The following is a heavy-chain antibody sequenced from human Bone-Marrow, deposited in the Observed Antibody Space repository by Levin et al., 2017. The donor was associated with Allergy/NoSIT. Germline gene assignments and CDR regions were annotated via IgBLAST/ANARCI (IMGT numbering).Heavy chain of an antibody. V-gene: IGHV3-21*01. Sequence: GGSLRLSCAASGLTFSSYSMNWVRQAPGKGLEWVSSISSSSSYIYYADSVKGRFTISRDNAKNSLYLQMNSLRAEDTAVYYCARDEGNWNAYFDLWGRGTLVTVSS. CDR1: GLTFSSYS. D-gene: IGHD1-1*01. CDR2: ISSSSSYI. CDR3: ARDEGNWNAYFDL. J-gene: IGHJ2*01.